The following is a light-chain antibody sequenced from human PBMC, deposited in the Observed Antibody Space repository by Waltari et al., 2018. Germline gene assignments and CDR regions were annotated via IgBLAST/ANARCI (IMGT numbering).Light chain of an antibody. CDR1: QSLLYSNGNNY. CDR3: MQAVQTPWT. J-gene: IGKJ1*01. Sequence: DVVMTQSPLSLSVTPGEPASISCRSSQSLLYSNGNNYLNWYLQKPGQSPHLLIYLGFNRASGVPDRFSGSGAGKDFTLKISRGEAEDVGVYYCMQAVQTPWTFGQGTKVEIK. V-gene: IGKV2-28*01. CDR2: LGF.